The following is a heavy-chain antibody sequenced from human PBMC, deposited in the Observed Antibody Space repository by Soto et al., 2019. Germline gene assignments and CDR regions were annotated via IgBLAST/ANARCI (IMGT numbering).Heavy chain of an antibody. V-gene: IGHV1-18*01. CDR1: NYNFSGYA. CDR3: ARLLQYFAPDY. D-gene: IGHD1-26*01. J-gene: IGHJ4*02. CDR2: ISGNNGHT. Sequence: QVHLEQSGGEVKNPGASVKVSCKASNYNFSGYAISWVRQAPGQGLEWMGWISGNNGHTTYAPKFQARLTMTTDTSTTTAYTDLRSLGSDDTAIYYCARLLQYFAPDYWGQGTLVTVSS.